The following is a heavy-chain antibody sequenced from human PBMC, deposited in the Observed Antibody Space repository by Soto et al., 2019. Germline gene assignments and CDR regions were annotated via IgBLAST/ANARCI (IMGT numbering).Heavy chain of an antibody. CDR3: ARGPAAGNFDAFDI. V-gene: IGHV4-4*07. D-gene: IGHD6-13*01. CDR1: GGSISSYY. Sequence: QVQLQESGPGLVKPSETLSLTCTVSGGSISSYYWSWIRQPAGKGLEWIGRIYTSGSTNYNPSLKSRVTMSVDTSKNQFSLKLSSVTAADTAVYYCARGPAAGNFDAFDIWGQGTMVTVSS. CDR2: IYTSGST. J-gene: IGHJ3*02.